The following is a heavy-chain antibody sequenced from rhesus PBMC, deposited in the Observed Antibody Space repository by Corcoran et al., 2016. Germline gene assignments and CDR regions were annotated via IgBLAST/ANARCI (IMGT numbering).Heavy chain of an antibody. CDR3: VREGRMAAAGNRFDV. Sequence: QLQLQESGPGLVKPSETLSVTCAVSGGSISSSYWSWIRQAPGKGLEWIGYIYGSGSSTNYNPSHTRRVNLSVDQSKNQFSLKLSSVTAADKAVYYCVREGRMAAAGNRFDVWGPGVLVTVSS. D-gene: IGHD6-25*01. CDR2: IYGSGSST. J-gene: IGHJ5-1*01. CDR1: GGSISSSY. V-gene: IGHV4-169*02.